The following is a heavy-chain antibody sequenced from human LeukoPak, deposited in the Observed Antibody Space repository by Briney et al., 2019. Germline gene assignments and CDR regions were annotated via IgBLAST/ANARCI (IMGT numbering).Heavy chain of an antibody. J-gene: IGHJ4*02. CDR3: ARGTSYDFWSGYPTPLFDY. CDR2: ISSTSSYI. CDR1: GFTFSSYS. Sequence: GGSLRLSCAASGFTFSSYSMNWVRQAPGKGLEWVSSISSTSSYIYYADSVKGRFTISRDNAKNSLFLQMNSLRAEDTAIFYCARGTSYDFWSGYPTPLFDYWGQGTLVTVSS. V-gene: IGHV3-21*01. D-gene: IGHD3-3*01.